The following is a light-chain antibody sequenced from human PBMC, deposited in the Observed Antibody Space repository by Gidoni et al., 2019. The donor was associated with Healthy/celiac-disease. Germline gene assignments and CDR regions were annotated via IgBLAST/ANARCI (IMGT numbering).Light chain of an antibody. Sequence: TLSCRASQSVSSYLAWYQQKPGQAPRLLIYDASNRATGIPARFSGSGSGTDFTLTLSSLEPEDFAVYYCQQRSNWPRSSFGQGTKLEIK. CDR1: QSVSSY. V-gene: IGKV3-11*01. CDR2: DAS. J-gene: IGKJ2*04. CDR3: QQRSNWPRSS.